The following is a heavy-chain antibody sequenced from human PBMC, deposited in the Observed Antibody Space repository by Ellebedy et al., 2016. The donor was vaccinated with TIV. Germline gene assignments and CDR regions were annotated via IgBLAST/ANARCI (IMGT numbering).Heavy chain of an antibody. J-gene: IGHJ4*02. CDR2: IKQDGTEE. CDR3: ARIYQTAMVRGVISPCDY. Sequence: GGSLRLSXAASGFTFSSHWMTWVRQAPGKGLEWVANIKQDGTEEYYVDSVKGRFTTSRDNAKNSLYLQMNSLRAEDTAVYYCARIYQTAMVRGVISPCDYWGQGTLVTVSS. V-gene: IGHV3-7*01. CDR1: GFTFSSHW. D-gene: IGHD3-10*01.